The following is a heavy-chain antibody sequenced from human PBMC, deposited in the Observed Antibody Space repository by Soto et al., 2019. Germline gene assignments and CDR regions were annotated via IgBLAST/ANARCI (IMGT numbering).Heavy chain of an antibody. CDR2: IFYSGST. CDR3: VRLIGNSWLDS. Sequence: SETLSLTCTVSGGSISPYFWSWIRQPPGKGLEWIGYIFYSGSTNYNPSLTSRVTISVDTSKNQFSLKLSSVTPDDTAVYYCVRLIGNSWLDSWGQGTLVTVSS. CDR1: GGSISPYF. J-gene: IGHJ5*01. V-gene: IGHV4-59*08.